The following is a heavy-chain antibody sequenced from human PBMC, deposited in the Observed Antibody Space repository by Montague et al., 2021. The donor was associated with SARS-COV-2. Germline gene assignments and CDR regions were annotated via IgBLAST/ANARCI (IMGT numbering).Heavy chain of an antibody. CDR2: INRSGST. Sequence: SETLSLTCAVYGGSFSGYYWTWIRQSPGKGLEWIGEINRSGSTNYSPSLESRVAISVDTSKNQFSLKLNSVTAADTAIYYCARATVDINMILVVITSVNHYFDSWGQGTLVTVSP. CDR3: ARATVDINMILVVITSVNHYFDS. D-gene: IGHD3-22*01. CDR1: GGSFSGYY. V-gene: IGHV4-34*01. J-gene: IGHJ4*02.